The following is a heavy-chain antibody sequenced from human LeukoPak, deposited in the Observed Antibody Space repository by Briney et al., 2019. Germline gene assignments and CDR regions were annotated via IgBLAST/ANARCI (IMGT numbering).Heavy chain of an antibody. CDR3: AKAIYSSSYYQIFDY. D-gene: IGHD3-22*01. CDR1: GFTFSTYT. Sequence: PGGSLGLSCAASGFTFSTYTMDWVRQAPGKGLEWVSGIAGSGGTTDYADSVKGRFTISRDNSKNTLYLQMNSLRAEDTAVYYCAKAIYSSSYYQIFDYWGQGTLVTVSS. CDR2: IAGSGGTT. J-gene: IGHJ4*02. V-gene: IGHV3-23*01.